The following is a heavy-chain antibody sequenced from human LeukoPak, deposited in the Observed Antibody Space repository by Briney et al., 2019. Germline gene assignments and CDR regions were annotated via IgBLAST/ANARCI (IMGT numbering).Heavy chain of an antibody. CDR2: TSHDGSHT. Sequence: PARSLTLSWAAAGFTFSSFDMYWVRHAPAKGLEWVAVTSHDGSHTQHADSVKGRFTISRDNSKRTLFLQMNSRRPEDTAVYFCVKDRADQYSFDSWGQGTLVTVSS. CDR3: VKDRADQYSFDS. CDR1: GFTFSSFD. D-gene: IGHD4-11*01. J-gene: IGHJ4*02. V-gene: IGHV3-30*18.